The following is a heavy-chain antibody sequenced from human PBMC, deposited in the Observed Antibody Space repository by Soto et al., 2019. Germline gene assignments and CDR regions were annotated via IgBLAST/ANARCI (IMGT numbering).Heavy chain of an antibody. CDR3: ARTDTFPNSGYAYSYYYYGMDV. V-gene: IGHV4-34*01. CDR1: GGSFSGYY. CDR2: INHSGST. Sequence: PSETLSLTCAVYGGSFSGYYWSWIRQPPGKGLEWIGEINHSGSTNYNPSLKSRVTISVDTSKNQFSLKLSSVTAADTAVYYCARTDTFPNSGYAYSYYYYGMDVWGQGTTVTVSS. J-gene: IGHJ6*02. D-gene: IGHD5-12*01.